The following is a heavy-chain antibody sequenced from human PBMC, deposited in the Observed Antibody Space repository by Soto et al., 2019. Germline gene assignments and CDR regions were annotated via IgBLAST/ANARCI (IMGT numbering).Heavy chain of an antibody. CDR2: ISYDGSNK. V-gene: IGHV3-30-3*01. CDR3: ARAGYDFWSGYYSYFDY. Sequence: GGSLRLSCAASGFTFSSYAMHWVRQAPGKGLEWVAVISYDGSNKYYADSVRGRFTVSRDNSKNTLYLQMNSLRAEDTAVYYCARAGYDFWSGYYSYFDYWGQGTLVTVSS. D-gene: IGHD3-3*01. CDR1: GFTFSSYA. J-gene: IGHJ4*02.